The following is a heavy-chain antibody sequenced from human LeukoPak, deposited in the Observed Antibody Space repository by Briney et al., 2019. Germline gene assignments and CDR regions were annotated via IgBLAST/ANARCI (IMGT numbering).Heavy chain of an antibody. Sequence: NPSETLSLTCTVSGDSISNSRHYWSWIRQPAGKALEWIGRIYPSGNTNYNPSLKSRVSISLDTSKNQFSLNLKSVTAADTAMYYCARDGVVTMELDYWGQGTLVTVSS. CDR3: ARDGVVTMELDY. CDR2: IYPSGNT. V-gene: IGHV4-61*02. CDR1: GDSISNSRHY. D-gene: IGHD3-3*01. J-gene: IGHJ4*02.